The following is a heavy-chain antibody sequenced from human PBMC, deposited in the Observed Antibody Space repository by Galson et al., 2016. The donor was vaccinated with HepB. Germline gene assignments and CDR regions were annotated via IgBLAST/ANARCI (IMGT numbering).Heavy chain of an antibody. V-gene: IGHV6-1*01. CDR1: GDSVYNNGAA. J-gene: IGHJ6*02. CDR2: TFYRSTWEN. Sequence: AISGDSVYNNGAAWVWIRRSPSRGLEWLGRTFYRSTWENHYTGSVRNRITISPDTSRNQFSLHLNSVTPEDTAVYYCARAVMLGRGMDVWGQGTTVTVSS. D-gene: IGHD3-10*01. CDR3: ARAVMLGRGMDV.